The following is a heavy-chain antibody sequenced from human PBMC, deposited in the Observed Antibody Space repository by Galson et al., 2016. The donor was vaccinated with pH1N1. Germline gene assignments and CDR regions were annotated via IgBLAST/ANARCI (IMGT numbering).Heavy chain of an antibody. D-gene: IGHD3/OR15-3a*01. CDR1: GYTFPNYF. CDR3: ARDLDWVLFDY. J-gene: IGHJ4*01. Sequence: SVKVSCKASGYTFPNYFMHWVRQAPGQGLEWMGVINPSGGETTYAQKFQGRFTISRDDAKNTLYLDMNSLRVEDTAVYHCARDLDWVLFDYWGHGTLVTVSS. CDR2: INPSGGET. V-gene: IGHV1-46*01.